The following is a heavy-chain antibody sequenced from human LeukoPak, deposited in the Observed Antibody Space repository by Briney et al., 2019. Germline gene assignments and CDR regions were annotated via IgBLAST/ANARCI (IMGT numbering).Heavy chain of an antibody. CDR3: AREVTADAFDI. D-gene: IGHD2-21*02. V-gene: IGHV3-48*03. CDR2: ISSSGSTI. CDR1: GFTFSSYE. J-gene: IGHJ3*02. Sequence: GGSLRLSCAASGFTFSSYEMNWVRQAPGRGLEWVSYISSSGSTIYYADSVKGRLTISRDNAKNSLYLQMNSLRAEDTAVYYCAREVTADAFDIWGQGTMVTVSS.